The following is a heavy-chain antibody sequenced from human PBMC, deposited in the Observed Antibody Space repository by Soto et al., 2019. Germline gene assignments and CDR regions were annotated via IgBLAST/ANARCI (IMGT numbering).Heavy chain of an antibody. CDR2: IYYSGST. V-gene: IGHV4-31*03. J-gene: IGHJ4*02. CDR3: ARGPTNWEPNIPSFDY. CDR1: GGSISSGGYY. Sequence: NPSETLSLTCTVSGGSISSGGYYWSWIRQHPGKGLEWIGYIYYSGSTYYNPSLKSRVTISVDTSKNQFSLKLSSVTAADTAVYYCARGPTNWEPNIPSFDYWGQGTRGTVS. D-gene: IGHD1-26*01.